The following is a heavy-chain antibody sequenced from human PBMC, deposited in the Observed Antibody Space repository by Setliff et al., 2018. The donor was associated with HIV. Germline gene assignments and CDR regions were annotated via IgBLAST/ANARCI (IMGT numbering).Heavy chain of an antibody. V-gene: IGHV1-69*13. CDR3: ARQGNPYYFDY. CDR1: GGPFSTYA. J-gene: IGHJ4*02. CDR2: IIPIVGTA. D-gene: IGHD4-4*01. Sequence: ASVKVSCKASGGPFSTYAITWVRQAPGQGLEWMGGIIPIVGTANYAQKFQGRVTITADESTSTAYMELSSLRSEDTAVYYCARQGNPYYFDYWGQGTLVTVPS.